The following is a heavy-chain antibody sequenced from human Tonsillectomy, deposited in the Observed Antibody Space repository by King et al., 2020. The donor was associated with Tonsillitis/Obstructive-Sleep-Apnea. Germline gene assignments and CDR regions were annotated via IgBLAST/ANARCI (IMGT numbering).Heavy chain of an antibody. D-gene: IGHD2-2*01. Sequence: VQLVESGGGLVQPGGSLRLSCAASGFTFSRYWMSWVRQAPGKGLEWVANIKQDGSEKYYVDYVKGRFTISRDNAKNSLYLQMNSLRAEDTAVYYCARRPVAIRGYYYLDVWGKGTTVTVSS. J-gene: IGHJ6*03. CDR2: IKQDGSEK. V-gene: IGHV3-7*01. CDR1: GFTFSRYW. CDR3: ARRPVAIRGYYYLDV.